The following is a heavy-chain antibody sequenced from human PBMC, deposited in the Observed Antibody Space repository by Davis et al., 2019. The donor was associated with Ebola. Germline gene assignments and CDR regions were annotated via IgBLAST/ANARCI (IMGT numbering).Heavy chain of an antibody. CDR2: IYRDERT. CDR1: GSIVSDKY. V-gene: IGHV3-53*01. D-gene: IGHD4-17*01. CDR3: ARHVNGDFWYFDL. J-gene: IGHJ2*01. Sequence: GGSLRLSCAASGSIVSDKYMSWVRQAPGKGLEWVSVIYRDERTYYADSVKGRFTVSRDNSENMLYLQMSTLSAEDTAVYYCARHVNGDFWYFDLWGRGTRVTVSS.